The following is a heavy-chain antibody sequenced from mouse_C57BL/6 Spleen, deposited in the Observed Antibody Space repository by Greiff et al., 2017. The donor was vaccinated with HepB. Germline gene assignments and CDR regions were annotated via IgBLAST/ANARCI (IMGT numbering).Heavy chain of an antibody. J-gene: IGHJ1*03. CDR2: INYDGSST. Sequence: EVKFVESEGGLVQPGSSMKLSCTASGFTFSDYYMAWVRQVPEKGLEWVANINYDGSSTYYLDSLKSRFIISRDNAKNILYLQMSSLKSEDTATYYCARRATDWYFDVWGTGTTVTVSS. V-gene: IGHV5-16*01. CDR3: ARRATDWYFDV. D-gene: IGHD3-1*01. CDR1: GFTFSDYY.